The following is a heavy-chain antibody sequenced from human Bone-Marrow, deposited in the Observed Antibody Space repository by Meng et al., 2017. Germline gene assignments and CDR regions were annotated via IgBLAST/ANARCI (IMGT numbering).Heavy chain of an antibody. J-gene: IGHJ5*01. CDR2: IFYSGDT. D-gene: IGHD3-10*01. Sequence: GSLRLSCTVSGGSISGYYWSWLRQPPGKGLEWIGYIFYSGDTKYNPSLKSRVTMSVDTSKNQFSLKMSSVTAADTAVYHCARDNYYGSGDNWFDPWGQGTPVTVSS. V-gene: IGHV4-59*01. CDR3: ARDNYYGSGDNWFDP. CDR1: GGSISGYY.